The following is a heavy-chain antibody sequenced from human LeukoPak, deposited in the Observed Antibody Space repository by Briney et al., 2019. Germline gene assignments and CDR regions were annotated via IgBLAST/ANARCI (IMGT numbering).Heavy chain of an antibody. J-gene: IGHJ4*02. CDR3: ARNRDGYNSFDY. D-gene: IGHD5-24*01. CDR2: IYYSGSS. Sequence: YWSWIRQHPGKGLEWIGYIYYSGSSYYNPSLRSRVTISVDTSKNHFSLKLSSVTAADTAVYYCARNRDGYNSFDYWGQGTLVTVSS. CDR1: Y. V-gene: IGHV4-31*02.